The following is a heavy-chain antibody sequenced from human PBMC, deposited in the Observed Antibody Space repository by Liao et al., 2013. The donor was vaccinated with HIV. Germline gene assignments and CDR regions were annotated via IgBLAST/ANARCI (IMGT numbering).Heavy chain of an antibody. J-gene: IGHJ4*02. CDR2: INHSGST. V-gene: IGHV4-34*01. Sequence: QAQLQQWGAGLLKPSETLSLTCAVYGGSFSDYYWSWIRQPPGKGLEWIGEINHSGSTNYKPSLKSRVTISVDTSKNQFSLKLSSVTAADTAVYYCASVGVNSYGYYFDDWGQGTLVTVSS. D-gene: IGHD5-18*01. CDR1: GGSFSDYY. CDR3: ASVGVNSYGYYFDD.